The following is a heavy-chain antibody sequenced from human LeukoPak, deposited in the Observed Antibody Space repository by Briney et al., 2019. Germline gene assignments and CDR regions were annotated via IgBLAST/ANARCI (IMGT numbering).Heavy chain of an antibody. CDR2: ISSSSSYI. J-gene: IGHJ6*02. CDR3: ARDADSSGYYYYYGTDV. Sequence: GGSLRLSCAASGFTFSSYSMNWVRQAPGKGLEWVSSISSSSSYIYYADSVKGRFTISRDNAKNSLYLQMNSLRAEDTAVYYCARDADSSGYYYYYGTDVWGQGTTVTVSS. CDR1: GFTFSSYS. V-gene: IGHV3-21*01. D-gene: IGHD3-22*01.